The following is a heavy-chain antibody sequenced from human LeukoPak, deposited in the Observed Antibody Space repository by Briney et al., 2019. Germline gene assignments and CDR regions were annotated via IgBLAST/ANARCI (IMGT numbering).Heavy chain of an antibody. CDR1: GGSFSGYY. V-gene: IGHV4-34*01. CDR3: ARHERDIVVVVAATSYFDY. CDR2: INHSGST. J-gene: IGHJ4*02. D-gene: IGHD2-15*01. Sequence: SETLSLTCAVYGGSFSGYYWSWIRQPPGKRLEWIGEINHSGSTNYNPSLKSRVTISVDTSKNQFSLKLSSVTAADTAVYYCARHERDIVVVVAATSYFDYWGQGTLVTVSS.